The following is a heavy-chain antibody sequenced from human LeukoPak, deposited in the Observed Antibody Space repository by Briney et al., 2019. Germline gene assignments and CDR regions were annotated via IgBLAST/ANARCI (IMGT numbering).Heavy chain of an antibody. CDR3: ARGRPEGSYYFDY. V-gene: IGHV3-66*01. J-gene: IGHJ4*02. Sequence: GGSLRLSCAASGFTVSSNYMSWVRQAPGKGLEWVSVIYSGGSTYYADSVKGRFTISRDNSKNTLYLQMNSLRAEDTAVYYCARGRPEGSYYFDYWSQGTLVTVSS. D-gene: IGHD3-16*02. CDR2: IYSGGST. CDR1: GFTVSSNY.